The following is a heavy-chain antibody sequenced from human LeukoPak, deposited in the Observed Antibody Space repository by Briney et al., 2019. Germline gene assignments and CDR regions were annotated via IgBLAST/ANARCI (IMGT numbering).Heavy chain of an antibody. D-gene: IGHD3-16*01. CDR1: GNTFTGYY. J-gene: IGHJ4*02. CDR3: ARDKVAGVGALDY. CDR2: INPNSGGT. Sequence: GASVKVSCKASGNTFTGYYIYWVRQAPGQGLEWMGRINPNSGGTNYAQKFQGRVTMTRDTSISTAYMELSRLRSDDTAAYYCARDKVAGVGALDYWGQGTLVTVSS. V-gene: IGHV1-2*02.